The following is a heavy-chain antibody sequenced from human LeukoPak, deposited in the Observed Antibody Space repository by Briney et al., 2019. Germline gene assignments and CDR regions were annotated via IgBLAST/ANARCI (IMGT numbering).Heavy chain of an antibody. CDR2: ISGSGGST. V-gene: IGHV3-23*01. CDR3: AKDPGSYYNEYFHH. Sequence: GGSLRLSCAASGFTFSSSAMSWVRQAPGKGLECVSAISGSGGSTYYADSVKGRFTISRDNSKNTLYLQMSSLRAEDTAVYYCAKDPGSYYNEYFHHWGQGTLVTVSS. CDR1: GFTFSSSA. J-gene: IGHJ1*01. D-gene: IGHD3-10*01.